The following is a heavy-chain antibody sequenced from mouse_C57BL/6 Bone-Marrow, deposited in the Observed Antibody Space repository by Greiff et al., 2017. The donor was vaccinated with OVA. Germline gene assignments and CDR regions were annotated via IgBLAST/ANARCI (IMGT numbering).Heavy chain of an antibody. CDR1: GYTFTSYW. J-gene: IGHJ2*01. CDR3: ARRGGLRYYFDY. V-gene: IGHV1-64*01. D-gene: IGHD2-2*01. CDR2: IHPNSGST. Sequence: QVQLQQPGAELVKPGASVKLSCKASGYTFTSYWMHWVKQRPGQGLEWIGMIHPNSGSTNYNEKFKSKATLTVDKSSSTAYMQLSSLTSEDSAVYYCARRGGLRYYFDYWGQGTTLTVSS.